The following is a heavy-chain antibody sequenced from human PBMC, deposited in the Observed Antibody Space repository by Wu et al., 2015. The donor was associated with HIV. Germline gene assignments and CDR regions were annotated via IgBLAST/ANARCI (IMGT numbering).Heavy chain of an antibody. Sequence: QVQLVQSGAEVKKPGASVKVSCKASGYTFTSYDINWVRQATGQGLEWMGWMNPNSGNTGYAQKFQGRVTMTRNTSISTAYMELSSLRSEDTAVYYCARASWAIVVVVAATPAGGNWFDPGAREPWSPSPQ. CDR3: ARASWAIVVVVAATPAGGNWFDP. CDR1: GYTFTSYD. V-gene: IGHV1-8*01. CDR2: MNPNSGNT. J-gene: IGHJ5*02. D-gene: IGHD2-15*01.